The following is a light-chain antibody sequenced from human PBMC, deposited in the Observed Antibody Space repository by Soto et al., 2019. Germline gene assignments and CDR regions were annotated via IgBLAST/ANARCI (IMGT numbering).Light chain of an antibody. J-gene: IGLJ2*01. CDR1: SSDVGGYNY. Sequence: QSALTQPPSASGSPGQSVTISCTGTSSDVGGYNYVSWYQQYPGKAPKLIIYEVTKRPSGVPDRFSGSKSGNTASLTVSGLQAEDEADYSGTSYAGINIGVVFGRGTKVTV. CDR2: EVT. V-gene: IGLV2-8*01. CDR3: TSYAGINIGVV.